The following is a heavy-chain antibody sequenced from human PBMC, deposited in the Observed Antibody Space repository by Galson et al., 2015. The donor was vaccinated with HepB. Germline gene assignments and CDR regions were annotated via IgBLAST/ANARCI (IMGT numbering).Heavy chain of an antibody. J-gene: IGHJ5*01. V-gene: IGHV1-18*01. CDR3: ARHGTLVGINWFDS. Sequence: SVKVSCKASGYIFSSYGISWVRQAPGQGLEWMGWISAYNGNTNYAQKLQGRVTMTTDTSTSTAYMELRSLRSDDTAVYYCARHGTLVGINWFDSWGQGTLVTVSS. CDR1: GYIFSSYG. D-gene: IGHD6-6*01. CDR2: ISAYNGNT.